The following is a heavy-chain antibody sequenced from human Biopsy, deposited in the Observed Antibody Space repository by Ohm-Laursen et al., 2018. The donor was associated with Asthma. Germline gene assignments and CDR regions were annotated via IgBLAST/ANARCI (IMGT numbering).Heavy chain of an antibody. J-gene: IGHJ6*02. CDR1: GFTFSSYD. CDR2: ISNNGGRT. D-gene: IGHD4-17*01. Sequence: SLRLSCTASGFTFSSYDMHWVRQAPGKGLEYVSGISNNGGRTNYGDSVKGRFTISRDNSKSTLYLQMSSLRAEDTAVYYCAREGGDYLSGYYYYYGMDVWGQGTTVTVSS. CDR3: AREGGDYLSGYYYYYGMDV. V-gene: IGHV3-64D*08.